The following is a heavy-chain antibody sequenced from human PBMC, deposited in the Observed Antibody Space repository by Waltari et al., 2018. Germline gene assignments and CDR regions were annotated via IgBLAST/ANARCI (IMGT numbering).Heavy chain of an antibody. D-gene: IGHD2-2*01. V-gene: IGHV4-34*01. CDR3: AKDPACSSTSCSRTHSLDYFDY. J-gene: IGHJ4*02. CDR1: GGSLTGYY. CDR2: IDHSGGT. Sequence: QVRLQQWGAGLLKPSETLSLTCAVYGGSLTGYYWNWIRQSPGKGLEWIGEIDHSGGTNYNPSLKSRVAISIDKSKNQFSLKMTSVTAADTAVYYCAKDPACSSTSCSRTHSLDYFDYWGQGTLVTVSS.